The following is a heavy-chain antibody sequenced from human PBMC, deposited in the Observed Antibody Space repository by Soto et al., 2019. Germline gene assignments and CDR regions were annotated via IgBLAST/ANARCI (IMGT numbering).Heavy chain of an antibody. V-gene: IGHV1-69*02. CDR2: IIPILGIA. J-gene: IGHJ4*02. CDR3: ARGAGTFLAIAFDY. D-gene: IGHD6-13*01. Sequence: ASVKVSCKASGGTFSCYTMSWVRQAPGQGLEWMGRIIPILGIANYAQKFQGRVTITADKSTSTAYMELSSLRSEDTAVYYCARGAGTFLAIAFDYWGQGTLVTVSS. CDR1: GGTFSCYT.